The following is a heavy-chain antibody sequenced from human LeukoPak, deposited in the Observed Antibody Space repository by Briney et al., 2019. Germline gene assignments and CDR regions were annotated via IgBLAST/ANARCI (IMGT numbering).Heavy chain of an antibody. CDR1: GFTVSSNY. CDR2: IYSGGST. Sequence: PGGSLRLSCAASGFTVSSNYMSWVRQAPGKGLEWVSVIYSGGSTYYADSVKGRFTISRDNSKNTLYLQMNSLRAEDTAVYYCARDPHYDILTGYRRGWYGMDVWGQGTTVTVSS. D-gene: IGHD3-9*01. V-gene: IGHV3-66*01. J-gene: IGHJ6*02. CDR3: ARDPHYDILTGYRRGWYGMDV.